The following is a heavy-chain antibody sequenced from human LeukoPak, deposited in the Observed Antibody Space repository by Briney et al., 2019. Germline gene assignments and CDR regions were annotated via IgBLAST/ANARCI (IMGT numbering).Heavy chain of an antibody. CDR1: GGSISSYY. Sequence: PSETLSLTCTVSGGSISSYYWSWIRQPPGKGLEWIGYIYYSGSTNYNPSLKSRVTIPVDTSKNQFSLKLSSVTAADTAVYYCAAIPQPWLVWWYFDYWGQGTLVTVSS. J-gene: IGHJ4*02. CDR2: IYYSGST. V-gene: IGHV4-59*08. CDR3: AAIPQPWLVWWYFDY. D-gene: IGHD6-19*01.